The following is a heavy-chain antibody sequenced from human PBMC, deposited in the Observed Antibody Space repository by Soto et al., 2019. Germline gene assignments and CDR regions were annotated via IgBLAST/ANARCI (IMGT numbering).Heavy chain of an antibody. J-gene: IGHJ6*02. CDR1: GFSFSSYG. Sequence: QVQLVESGGGVVQPGRSLRLSCAASGFSFSSYGMHWVRQAPGKGLEWVAVIWYAGSNKFYADSVKGRFTISRDNSKNTVYLEMNSLSVEDTAVYYCARVRGRYYGSGSYDGMDVWGQGTTVTVSS. CDR2: IWYAGSNK. CDR3: ARVRGRYYGSGSYDGMDV. D-gene: IGHD3-10*01. V-gene: IGHV3-33*01.